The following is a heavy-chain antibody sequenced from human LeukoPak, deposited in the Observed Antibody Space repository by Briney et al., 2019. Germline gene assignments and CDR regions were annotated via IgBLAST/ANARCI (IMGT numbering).Heavy chain of an antibody. CDR2: ISSSSSYI. Sequence: GGSLRLSCAVSGFTFSSYSMNWVRQAPGKRLEWVSSISSSSSYIYYADSVKGRFTISRDNAKNSLYLQMNSLRAEDTAVYYCARGITSPGIAAAGTHFDYWGQGTLVTVSS. V-gene: IGHV3-21*01. D-gene: IGHD6-13*01. CDR1: GFTFSSYS. J-gene: IGHJ4*02. CDR3: ARGITSPGIAAAGTHFDY.